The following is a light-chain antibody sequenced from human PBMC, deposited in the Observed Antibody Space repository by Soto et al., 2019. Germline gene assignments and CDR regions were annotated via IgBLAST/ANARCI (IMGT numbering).Light chain of an antibody. J-gene: IGLJ3*02. CDR3: GTWDISLSLWV. Sequence: QCVLTQPPSVSAAPGQKVTISCSGSSSNIGNNYVSWYQQLPETAPKLLIYENNKRPSGIPDRFSGSKSGTSATLGITGLQTGDEADYYCGTWDISLSLWVFGGGTKLTVL. CDR2: ENN. V-gene: IGLV1-51*02. CDR1: SSNIGNNY.